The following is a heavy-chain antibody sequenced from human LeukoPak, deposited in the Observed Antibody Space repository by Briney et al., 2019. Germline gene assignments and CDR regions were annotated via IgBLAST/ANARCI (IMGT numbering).Heavy chain of an antibody. CDR1: GYTFTSYA. Sequence: ASVKVSCKASGYTFTSYAMHWVRQAPGQRLEWMGWISAYNGNTNYAQKLQGRVTMTTDTSTSTAYMELRSLRSDDTAVYYCARVPLDAAGDTWGQGTMVTVSS. CDR2: ISAYNGNT. D-gene: IGHD6-19*01. CDR3: ARVPLDAAGDT. V-gene: IGHV1-18*01. J-gene: IGHJ3*02.